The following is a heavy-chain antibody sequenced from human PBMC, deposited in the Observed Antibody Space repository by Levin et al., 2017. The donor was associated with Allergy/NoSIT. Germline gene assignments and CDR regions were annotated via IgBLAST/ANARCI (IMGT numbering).Heavy chain of an antibody. J-gene: IGHJ3*02. CDR2: ISWNSGNI. CDR1: GFTFDAYA. Sequence: GGSLRLSCAASGFTFDAYAMHWVRQAPGKGLEWVSGISWNSGNIHYADSVKGRFTISRDNAKNSLYLQMNTLRSEDTALYYCAKAGGIAATLNAFDIWGQGRMVTVSS. D-gene: IGHD6-13*01. CDR3: AKAGGIAATLNAFDI. V-gene: IGHV3-9*01.